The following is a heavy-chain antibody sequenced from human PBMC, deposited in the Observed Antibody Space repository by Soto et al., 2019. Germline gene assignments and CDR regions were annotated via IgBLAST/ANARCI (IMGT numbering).Heavy chain of an antibody. Sequence: QVQLVQSGAEVKKSGASVKVSCKASGYTFTSHDINWVRQATGQGLEWMGWMNPNSGNTGYAQKFLGRVTMTRNTSISTAYMELSSLRSEDTAVYYCARWDYGVYARFDYWGQGTLVTVSS. CDR2: MNPNSGNT. CDR3: ARWDYGVYARFDY. V-gene: IGHV1-8*01. CDR1: GYTFTSHD. D-gene: IGHD4-17*01. J-gene: IGHJ4*02.